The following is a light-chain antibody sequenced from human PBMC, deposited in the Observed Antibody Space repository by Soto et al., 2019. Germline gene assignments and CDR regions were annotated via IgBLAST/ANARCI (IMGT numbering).Light chain of an antibody. CDR1: SGHSSYA. CDR2: LNSDGSH. Sequence: QPVLTQSPSASASLGASVKLTCTLSSGHSSYAIAWHQQQAEKGPRYLMKLNSDGSHNKGDGIPDRFSGSSSGAERYLTISSLQSEDEADYYCQTWGTGIHVFGGGTKVTVL. V-gene: IGLV4-69*01. J-gene: IGLJ3*02. CDR3: QTWGTGIHV.